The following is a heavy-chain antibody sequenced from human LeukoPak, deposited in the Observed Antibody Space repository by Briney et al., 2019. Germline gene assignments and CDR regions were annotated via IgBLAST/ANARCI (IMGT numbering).Heavy chain of an antibody. Sequence: ASVKVSCKASGYTFTSYAMNWVRQAPGQGLEWMGWINTNTGNPTYAQGFTGRFVFSLDTSVSTAYLQISSLKAEDTAVYYCARGARVQKWFGELLKTTTYYFDYWGQGTLVTVSS. CDR3: ARGARVQKWFGELLKTTTYYFDY. D-gene: IGHD3-10*01. V-gene: IGHV7-4-1*02. CDR1: GYTFTSYA. CDR2: INTNTGNP. J-gene: IGHJ4*02.